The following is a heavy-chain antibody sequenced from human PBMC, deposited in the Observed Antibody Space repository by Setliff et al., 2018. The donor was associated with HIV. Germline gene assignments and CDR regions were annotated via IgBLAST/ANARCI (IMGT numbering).Heavy chain of an antibody. J-gene: IGHJ4*02. D-gene: IGHD3-3*01. Sequence: LRLSCAASGFTFRNYAMSWVRQAPGKGLQWVSSISGDGGGTYYADSVKDRFIISRDYSKNTVYLQMNSLRVEDTAVYYCAKDRGHNFWSGYSDYWGQGTLVTVSS. V-gene: IGHV3-23*01. CDR2: ISGDGGGT. CDR3: AKDRGHNFWSGYSDY. CDR1: GFTFRNYA.